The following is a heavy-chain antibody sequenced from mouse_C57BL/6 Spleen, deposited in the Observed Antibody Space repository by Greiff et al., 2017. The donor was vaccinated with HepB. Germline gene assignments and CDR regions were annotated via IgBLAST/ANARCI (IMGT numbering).Heavy chain of an antibody. CDR1: GYTFTDYN. Sequence: SGPELVKPGASVKIPCKASGYTFTDYNMDCVKQSHGKSLEWIGDINPNNGGTIYNQKFKGKATLTVDKSSSTAYMELRSLTSEDTAVYYCARITTVVAQWYFDVWGTGTTVTVSS. J-gene: IGHJ1*03. V-gene: IGHV1-18*01. D-gene: IGHD1-1*01. CDR3: ARITTVVAQWYFDV. CDR2: INPNNGGT.